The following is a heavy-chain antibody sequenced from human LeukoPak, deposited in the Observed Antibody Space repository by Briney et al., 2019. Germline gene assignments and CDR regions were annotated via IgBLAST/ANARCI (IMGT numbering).Heavy chain of an antibody. CDR1: GFFFSNYW. CDR3: ARAPTFSGWFDY. CDR2: INLDGNGR. V-gene: IGHV3-7*01. Sequence: GGSLRLSCAASGFFFSNYWMSWVRQAQGKGLEWVANINLDGNGRFYVDSVKGRFTISRDNAKNSLYLQMNSLRVEDTAVYYCARAPTFSGWFDYWGQGTLVTVSS. D-gene: IGHD6-19*01. J-gene: IGHJ4*02.